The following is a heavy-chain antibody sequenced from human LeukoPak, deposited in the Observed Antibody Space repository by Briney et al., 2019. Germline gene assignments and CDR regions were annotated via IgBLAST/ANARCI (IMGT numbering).Heavy chain of an antibody. J-gene: IGHJ2*01. CDR3: AKDREAGIYWYFDL. D-gene: IGHD1-1*01. Sequence: GSQRLSCAASGFTFSSFAMNWVRQAPGKGLEWVSGISGSGVSTFYADSVRGRFTISRDNSKNTLYLQMNSLRAEDTAVYYCAKDREAGIYWYFDLWGRGTLVTVSS. CDR1: GFTFSSFA. V-gene: IGHV3-23*01. CDR2: ISGSGVST.